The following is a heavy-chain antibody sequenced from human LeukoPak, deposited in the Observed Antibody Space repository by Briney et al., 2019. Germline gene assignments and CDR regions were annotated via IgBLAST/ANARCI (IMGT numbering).Heavy chain of an antibody. CDR3: ARAIFGVAQPPYYFYHYMDV. CDR2: IGGSSTTI. J-gene: IGHJ6*03. CDR1: GFTFNGYY. Sequence: GGSLRLSCAASGFTFNGYYMSWVRQAPGKGLEWVSSIGGSSTTIFYADSVKGRSTVSRDNAKKSVFLQMNSLSAEDTAVYYCARAIFGVAQPPYYFYHYMDVWGKGTTVTVSS. D-gene: IGHD3-3*01. V-gene: IGHV3-21*01.